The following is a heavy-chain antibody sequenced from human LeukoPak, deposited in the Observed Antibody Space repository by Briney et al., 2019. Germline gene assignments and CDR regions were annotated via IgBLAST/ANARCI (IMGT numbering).Heavy chain of an antibody. CDR3: ARGSRGTYDY. Sequence: GGSLRLSCVASGFTFSNSVMTWVRQAPGKGLEWVSSILGTGDYTYFANSVKGRFTISRDNSKNTLYLQMNSLRAGDTAIYYCARGSRGTYDYWGQGTLVTVSS. V-gene: IGHV3-23*01. CDR1: GFTFSNSV. J-gene: IGHJ4*02. CDR2: ILGTGDYT.